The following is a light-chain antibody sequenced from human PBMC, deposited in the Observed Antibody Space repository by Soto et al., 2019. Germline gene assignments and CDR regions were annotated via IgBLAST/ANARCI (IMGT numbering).Light chain of an antibody. V-gene: IGKV3-15*01. CDR1: QSISNN. CDR3: QQYNNWWT. J-gene: IGKJ1*01. Sequence: EIVMTQSPATLSVSPGERATLSCRASQSISNNLAWYHQRPGQAPRLLIYGASTRATAIPARFSGSGSGTAFTLTISSLQSEDFGVYYCQQYNNWWTFGQGTRVEIK. CDR2: GAS.